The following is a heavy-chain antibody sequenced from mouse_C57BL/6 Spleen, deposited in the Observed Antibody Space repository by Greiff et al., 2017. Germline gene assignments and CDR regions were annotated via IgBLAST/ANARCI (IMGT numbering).Heavy chain of an antibody. Sequence: QVQLQQSGPELVKPGASVKLSCKASGYTFTSYDINWVKQRPGQGLEWIGWIYPRDGSTKYNEKFKGKATLPVDTSSSTAYMELHSLTSADSAVYFCAKEDCGNYVEFAYWGQGTLVTVSA. D-gene: IGHD2-1*01. V-gene: IGHV1-85*01. CDR2: IYPRDGST. CDR3: AKEDCGNYVEFAY. CDR1: GYTFTSYD. J-gene: IGHJ3*01.